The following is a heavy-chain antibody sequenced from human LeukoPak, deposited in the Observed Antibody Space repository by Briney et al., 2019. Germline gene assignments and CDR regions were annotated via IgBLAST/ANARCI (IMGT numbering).Heavy chain of an antibody. CDR1: GYSFTSYW. Sequence: GESLKISCKGSGYSFTSYWIGWVRQMPGKGLEWMGIIYPGDSDTRYSPSFQGQVTISADKSISTAYLQWSSLKASDTAMYYCARSRSANYYYYYMDVWGKGTTVTVSS. D-gene: IGHD3-10*01. V-gene: IGHV5-51*01. CDR2: IYPGDSDT. J-gene: IGHJ6*03. CDR3: ARSRSANYYYYYMDV.